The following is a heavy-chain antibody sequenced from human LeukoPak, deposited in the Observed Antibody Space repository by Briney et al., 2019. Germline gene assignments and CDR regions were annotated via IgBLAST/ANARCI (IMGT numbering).Heavy chain of an antibody. D-gene: IGHD3-10*01. V-gene: IGHV4-4*07. J-gene: IGHJ5*02. CDR3: ARAITMVRGAPYWFDP. Sequence: SETLSLTCTVSGGSISSYYWSWIRQSPGKGLEWIGRIYTSGSTNYNPSLKSRVTISVDTSKNQFSLKLSSVTAADTAVYYCARAITMVRGAPYWFDPWGQGTLVTVSS. CDR2: IYTSGST. CDR1: GGSISSYY.